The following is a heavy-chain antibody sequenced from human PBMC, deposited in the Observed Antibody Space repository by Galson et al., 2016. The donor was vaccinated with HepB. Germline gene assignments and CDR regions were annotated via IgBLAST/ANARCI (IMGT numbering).Heavy chain of an antibody. CDR3: VKGVASRPGYYFDL. J-gene: IGHJ4*02. V-gene: IGHV3-33*06. Sequence: SLRLSCAASGFTFSSYGMHWVRQAPGKGLEWVAVIWDDGSNKYYADSVKGRFTISRDNSENTLYFQMSGLRPEDTAVYYCVKGVASRPGYYFDLWGQGTLVTVSP. D-gene: IGHD6-13*01. CDR2: IWDDGSNK. CDR1: GFTFSSYG.